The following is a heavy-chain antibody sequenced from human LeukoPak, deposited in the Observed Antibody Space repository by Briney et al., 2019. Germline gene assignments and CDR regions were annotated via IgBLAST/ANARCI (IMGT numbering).Heavy chain of an antibody. CDR2: INAGNGNT. J-gene: IGHJ4*02. V-gene: IGHV1/OR15-3*02. D-gene: IGHD3-10*01. CDR1: GFTFTGHY. CDR3: ARGQWFGEGSFYYFDY. Sequence: ASVKVSCKTSGFTFTGHYMHWLRQAPGQRLEWMGWINAGNGNTKYSQEFQGRVTITRDTSASTAYMELSSLRSEDTGVYYCARGQWFGEGSFYYFDYWGQGTLVTVSS.